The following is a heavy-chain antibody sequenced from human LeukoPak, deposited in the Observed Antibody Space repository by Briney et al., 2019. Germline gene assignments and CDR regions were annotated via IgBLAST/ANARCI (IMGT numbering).Heavy chain of an antibody. CDR3: ARRPLFLWFGDAFDI. CDR2: IYYSGST. V-gene: IGHV4-59*08. Sequence: PSETLSLTCTVSGGSISSYYWSWIRQPPGKGLEWIGYIYYSGSTNYNPSLKSRVTISVDTSKNQFSLKLSSVTAADTAVYYCARRPLFLWFGDAFDIWGQGTMVTVSS. CDR1: GGSISSYY. J-gene: IGHJ3*02. D-gene: IGHD3-10*01.